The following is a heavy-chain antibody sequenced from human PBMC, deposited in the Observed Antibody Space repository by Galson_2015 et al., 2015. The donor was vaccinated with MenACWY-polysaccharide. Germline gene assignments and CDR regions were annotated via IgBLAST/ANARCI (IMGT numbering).Heavy chain of an antibody. D-gene: IGHD2-2*01. Sequence: SLRLSCAASGFTFSNAWMSWVRQPPGKGLEWVAVISYDGSNKYYADSVKGRFTISRDNSKNTLYLQMNSLRAEDTAVYYCAKAPLGYCSSTSCIRGWFDPWGQGTLVTVSS. CDR2: ISYDGSNK. CDR3: AKAPLGYCSSTSCIRGWFDP. J-gene: IGHJ5*02. CDR1: GFTFSNAW. V-gene: IGHV3-30*18.